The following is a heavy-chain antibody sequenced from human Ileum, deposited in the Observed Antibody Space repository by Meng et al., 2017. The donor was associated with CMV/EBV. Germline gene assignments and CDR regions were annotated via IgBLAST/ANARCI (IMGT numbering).Heavy chain of an antibody. CDR3: AKQIWFDY. CDR2: ISSSGGST. CDR1: GFTFSNYA. J-gene: IGHJ4*02. V-gene: IGHV3-23*01. D-gene: IGHD3-16*01. Sequence: LRLSLAASGFTFSNYAINWVRQAPGKGLEWVSGISSSGGSTYYADSVKGRFTISRDNSKNTLYLQMNSLRAEDTAVYYCAKQIWFDYWGQGTLVTVSS.